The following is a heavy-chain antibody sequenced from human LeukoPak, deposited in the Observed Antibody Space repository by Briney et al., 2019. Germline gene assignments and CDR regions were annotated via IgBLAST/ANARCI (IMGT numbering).Heavy chain of an antibody. Sequence: SETLSLTCTVSGGSISSYYWSWIRQPPGKGLEWIGYIYYSGSTNYNPSLKSRVTISVDTSKNQFSLKLSSVTAADTAVYYCARGDSNRNYGSFDYWGQGTLVTVSS. CDR2: IYYSGST. J-gene: IGHJ4*02. D-gene: IGHD1-7*01. V-gene: IGHV4-59*01. CDR1: GGSISSYY. CDR3: ARGDSNRNYGSFDY.